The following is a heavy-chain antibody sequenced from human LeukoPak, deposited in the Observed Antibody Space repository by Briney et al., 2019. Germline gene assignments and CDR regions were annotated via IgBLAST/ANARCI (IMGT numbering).Heavy chain of an antibody. CDR1: GGSISSTDDY. J-gene: IGHJ4*02. CDR2: MYYSGST. Sequence: SETLSLTCTVSGGSISSTDDYWVWIRQPPGKGLEWVGSMYYSGSTYYNPSLKSRVTISVDTSKNQFSLQLSSVTAADTAVYYCARQRYCSNGVCYIGSFDYWGQGTLVTVSS. V-gene: IGHV4-39*01. CDR3: ARQRYCSNGVCYIGSFDY. D-gene: IGHD2-8*01.